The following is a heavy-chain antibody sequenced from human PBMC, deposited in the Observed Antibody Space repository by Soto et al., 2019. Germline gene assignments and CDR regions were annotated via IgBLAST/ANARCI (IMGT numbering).Heavy chain of an antibody. J-gene: IGHJ4*02. V-gene: IGHV2-5*02. D-gene: IGHD2-2*01. Sequence: QITLKESGPTLVKPTQTLTLTCTFSGFSLSTSGVGVGWIRQPPGKALEWLALIYWDDDKRYSPSLKSRLTITKDTSKNQVVLTMTNMDPVDTATYYCAHISREYHLILSHYYFDYWGQGTLVTVSS. CDR1: GFSLSTSGVG. CDR2: IYWDDDK. CDR3: AHISREYHLILSHYYFDY.